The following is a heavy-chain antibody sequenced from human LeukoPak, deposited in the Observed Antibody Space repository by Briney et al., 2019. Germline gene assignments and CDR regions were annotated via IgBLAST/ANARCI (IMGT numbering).Heavy chain of an antibody. CDR1: GGSISSRGYY. Sequence: TASETLSLTCKDSGGSISSRGYYWGWIRLPPGKGLEWIGSIHNSGSTYYNPSLKSRVTISIDTSKNQFSLRLTSVTAADTAVYYCARGGYTSGWYVFDYWGQGTLVTVSS. CDR2: IHNSGST. D-gene: IGHD6-19*01. V-gene: IGHV4-39*07. J-gene: IGHJ4*02. CDR3: ARGGYTSGWYVFDY.